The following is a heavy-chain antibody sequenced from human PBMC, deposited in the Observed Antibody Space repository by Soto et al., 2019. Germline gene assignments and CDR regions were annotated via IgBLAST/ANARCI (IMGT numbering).Heavy chain of an antibody. CDR2: IHYSGSI. V-gene: IGHV4-30-4*01. CDR1: GGSISTDHYH. CDR3: AREDDGGDRDYYGLDV. D-gene: IGHD2-21*02. Sequence: QVQLQESGPGLVRPSQTLSLTCTVSGGSISTDHYHWTWIRQAPGTGREWIGYIHYSGSIQFNPSLLSRVSMSVDTSKNLFSLRLSSVTAADTAVYFCAREDDGGDRDYYGLDVWGQGTTVTVSS. J-gene: IGHJ6*02.